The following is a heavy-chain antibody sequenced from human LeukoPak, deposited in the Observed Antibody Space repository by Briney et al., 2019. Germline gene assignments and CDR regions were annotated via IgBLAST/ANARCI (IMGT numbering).Heavy chain of an antibody. V-gene: IGHV6-1*01. CDR3: ARGSIAAAVNWFDP. CDR2: TYYRSKWYN. Sequence: SQTLSLTCAISGDSVSSNSAAWNWVRQSPSRGLEWLGRTYYRSKWYNDYAVSVKSRITINPDTSKNQISLQLNSVTPEDTAVYYCARGSIAAAVNWFDPWGQGTLVTVSS. CDR1: GDSVSSNSAA. J-gene: IGHJ5*02. D-gene: IGHD6-13*01.